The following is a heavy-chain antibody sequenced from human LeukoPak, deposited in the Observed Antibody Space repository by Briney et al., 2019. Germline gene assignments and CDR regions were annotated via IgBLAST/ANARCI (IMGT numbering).Heavy chain of an antibody. CDR3: ARDSASGPYYYGMDV. Sequence: LRLSCAASGFTFSSYWMSWIRQPPGKGLEWIGYIYHSGSTYYNPSLKSRVTISVDRSKNQFSLKLSSVTAADTAVYYCARDSASGPYYYGMDVWGQGTTVTVSS. D-gene: IGHD6-13*01. CDR1: GFTFSSYW. CDR2: IYHSGST. J-gene: IGHJ6*02. V-gene: IGHV4-30-2*01.